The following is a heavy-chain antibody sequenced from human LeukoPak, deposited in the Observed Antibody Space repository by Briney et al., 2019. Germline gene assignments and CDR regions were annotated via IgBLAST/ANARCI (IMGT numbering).Heavy chain of an antibody. D-gene: IGHD4-23*01. J-gene: IGHJ4*02. V-gene: IGHV3-48*03. CDR3: ARARRGLILTPVPSYFDY. Sequence: PGGSLRLSCAASGFTFSSYEMNWVRQAPGKGLEWVSYISSSGSTIYYADSVKGRFTISRDNAKNSLYLQMNSLRAEDTAVYYCARARRGLILTPVPSYFDYWGQGTLVTVSS. CDR2: ISSSGSTI. CDR1: GFTFSSYE.